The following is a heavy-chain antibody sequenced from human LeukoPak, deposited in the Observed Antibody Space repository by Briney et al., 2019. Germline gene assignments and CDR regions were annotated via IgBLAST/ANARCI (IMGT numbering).Heavy chain of an antibody. CDR2: IYPSGST. D-gene: IGHD1-1*01. J-gene: IGHJ5*02. Sequence: SETLSLTCTVSGVSISNYWSWIRRPAGEGLEVIGRIYPSGSTNYNPSLKSRVTMSVDTSKNQFSLKLSSVTAADTAVYYCARAPTGTGGWNWFDPWGQGTLVTVSS. V-gene: IGHV4-4*07. CDR3: ARAPTGTGGWNWFDP. CDR1: GVSISNY.